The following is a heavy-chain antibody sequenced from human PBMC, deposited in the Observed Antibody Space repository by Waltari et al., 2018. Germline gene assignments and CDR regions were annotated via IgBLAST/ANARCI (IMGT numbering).Heavy chain of an antibody. CDR2: IYWNDDK. Sequence: QITLKESGPTLVKPTQTLTLTCTFSGFSRSTSGVGVGWIRKPPGKALEGLALIYWNDDKRYSPSLNSRLTITKDTSKNQVVLTMTNMDPVDTATYYCAHSYSSSWPLDYWRQGTLVTVSS. D-gene: IGHD6-13*01. V-gene: IGHV2-5*01. CDR1: GFSRSTSGVG. J-gene: IGHJ4*02. CDR3: AHSYSSSWPLDY.